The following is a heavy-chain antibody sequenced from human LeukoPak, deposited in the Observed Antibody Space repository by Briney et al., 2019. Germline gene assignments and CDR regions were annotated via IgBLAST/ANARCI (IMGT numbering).Heavy chain of an antibody. V-gene: IGHV3-30*18. D-gene: IGHD4-17*01. CDR3: AKDASTVTLHADY. J-gene: IGHJ4*02. CDR1: GFTFSSFG. Sequence: HAGGSLRLSCAASGFTFSSFGMHWVRQAPGKGLEGVAVLSYDGSNNYYADSVKGRFTISRDNSKNTLYLQMNSLRAEDTAVYYCAKDASTVTLHADYWGQGTLVTVSS. CDR2: LSYDGSNN.